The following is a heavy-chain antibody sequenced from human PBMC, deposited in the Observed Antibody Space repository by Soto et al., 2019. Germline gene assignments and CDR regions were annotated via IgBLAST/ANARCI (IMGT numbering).Heavy chain of an antibody. Sequence: SETLSLTCTVSSASISSTNYTWGWIRQPPGKGLEWIGNIYYSGSTNYNPSLKSRVTISVDTSKNQFSLKLSSVTAADTAVYYCARVHTRTGASDLFDPWGQGSLVTVSS. CDR3: ARVHTRTGASDLFDP. CDR2: IYYSGST. J-gene: IGHJ5*02. D-gene: IGHD1-26*01. V-gene: IGHV4-39*07. CDR1: SASISSTNYT.